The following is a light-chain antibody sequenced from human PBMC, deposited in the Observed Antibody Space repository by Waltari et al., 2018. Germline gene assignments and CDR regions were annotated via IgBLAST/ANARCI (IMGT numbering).Light chain of an antibody. CDR1: QSISSW. CDR3: QQYNSYLYT. V-gene: IGKV1-5*03. CDR2: KAS. Sequence: DIQMTQSPTTLSASVGDRVTITCRASQSISSWLAWYQQKPGKAPKLLIYKASSVESGVPSRFSGSGSGTEFTLTISSLQPDDFATYYCQQYNSYLYTFGQGTKLEIK. J-gene: IGKJ2*01.